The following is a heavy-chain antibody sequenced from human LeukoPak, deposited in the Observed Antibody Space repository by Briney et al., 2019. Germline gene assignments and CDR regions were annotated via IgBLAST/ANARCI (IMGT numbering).Heavy chain of an antibody. Sequence: GASVKVSCKASGYTFTSYYMHWVRQAPGQGLEWMGIINPSGGSTSYAQKFQGRVTMTRDMSTSTVYMELSSLRSEDTAVYYCARGGYYDSSGYQEDAFDIWGQGTMVTVSS. D-gene: IGHD3-22*01. CDR3: ARGGYYDSSGYQEDAFDI. V-gene: IGHV1-46*01. J-gene: IGHJ3*02. CDR2: INPSGGST. CDR1: GYTFTSYY.